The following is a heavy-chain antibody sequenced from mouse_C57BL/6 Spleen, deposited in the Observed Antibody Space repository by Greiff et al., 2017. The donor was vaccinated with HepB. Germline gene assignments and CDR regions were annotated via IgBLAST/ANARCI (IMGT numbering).Heavy chain of an antibody. CDR2: ISDGGSYT. D-gene: IGHD1-1*01. Sequence: EVKVVESGGGLVKPGGSLKLSCAASGFTFSSYAMSWVRQTPEKRLEWVATISDGGSYTYYPDNVKGRFTISRDNAKNNLYLQMSHLKSEDTAMYYCARDDPITTVVATHWYFDVWGTGTTVTVSS. CDR1: GFTFSSYA. J-gene: IGHJ1*03. CDR3: ARDDPITTVVATHWYFDV. V-gene: IGHV5-4*01.